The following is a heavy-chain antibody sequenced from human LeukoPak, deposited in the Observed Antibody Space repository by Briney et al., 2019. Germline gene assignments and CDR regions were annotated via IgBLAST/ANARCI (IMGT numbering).Heavy chain of an antibody. J-gene: IGHJ3*02. V-gene: IGHV3-7*01. D-gene: IGHD5-12*01. CDR1: GFRFGSYW. CDR2: MDQHGSQT. Sequence: GGSLRLSCGASGFRFGSYWMSWVRQAPGQGLEWVAKMDQHGSQTHYADSVKGRFTISRDNAKSSMYLQMDSLRAEDTAVYYCARGHSGYDFALDIWGQGTMVTVSS. CDR3: ARGHSGYDFALDI.